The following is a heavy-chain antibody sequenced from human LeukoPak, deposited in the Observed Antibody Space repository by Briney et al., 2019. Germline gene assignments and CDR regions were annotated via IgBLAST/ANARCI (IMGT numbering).Heavy chain of an antibody. V-gene: IGHV3-21*01. D-gene: IGHD2-2*01. CDR1: GFTFRSYV. CDR3: ASAPGYCSSTSCYDYYYMDV. J-gene: IGHJ6*03. CDR2: ISSSSSYI. Sequence: GGSLRLSCAASGFTFRSYVMSWVRQAPGKGLEWVSSISSSSSYIYYADSVKGRFTISRDNAKNSLYLQMNSLRAEDTAVYYCASAPGYCSSTSCYDYYYMDVWGKGTTVTVSS.